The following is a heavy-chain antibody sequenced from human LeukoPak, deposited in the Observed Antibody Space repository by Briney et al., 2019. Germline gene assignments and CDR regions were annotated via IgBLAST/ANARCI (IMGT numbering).Heavy chain of an antibody. J-gene: IGHJ6*03. D-gene: IGHD3-10*01. CDR1: GGSISSHY. CDR2: IYYSGST. Sequence: SETLSLTCTVSGGSISSHYWSWIRQPPRKGLEWIGYIYYSGSTNYNPSLKSRVTISVDTSKNQFSLKLSSVTAADTAVYYCARVFGSDGSGSYRRYYYYYYYMDVWGKGTTVTVSS. CDR3: ARVFGSDGSGSYRRYYYYYYYMDV. V-gene: IGHV4-59*11.